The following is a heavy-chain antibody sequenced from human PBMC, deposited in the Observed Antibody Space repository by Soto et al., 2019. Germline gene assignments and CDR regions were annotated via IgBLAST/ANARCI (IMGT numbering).Heavy chain of an antibody. J-gene: IGHJ6*02. V-gene: IGHV3-11*01. CDR3: ARDTPVSGYYYYYGMDV. CDR1: GFTFSDYY. CDR2: ISTSGSTI. Sequence: VQLVESGGGLVKPGGSLRLSCAASGFTFSDYYMSWIRQAPGKGLECISYISTSGSTIYYADSVKGRFTISRDNAKNSLYLQMNSLRAEDTAVYYCARDTPVSGYYYYYGMDVWGQGTTVTVSS.